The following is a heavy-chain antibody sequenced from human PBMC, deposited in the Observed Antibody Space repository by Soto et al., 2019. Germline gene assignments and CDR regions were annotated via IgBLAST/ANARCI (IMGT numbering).Heavy chain of an antibody. V-gene: IGHV3-74*01. CDR2: INSDGSST. CDR1: GFTFSSYW. Sequence: GGSLRLSCAASGFTFSSYWMHWVRQAPGKGLVWVSRINSDGSSTSYADSVKGRFTISRDNAKNTLYLQMNSLRAEDTAVYYCARVKETRPITDYYYYAMDVWGQGTTVTVSS. D-gene: IGHD6-6*01. CDR3: ARVKETRPITDYYYYAMDV. J-gene: IGHJ6*02.